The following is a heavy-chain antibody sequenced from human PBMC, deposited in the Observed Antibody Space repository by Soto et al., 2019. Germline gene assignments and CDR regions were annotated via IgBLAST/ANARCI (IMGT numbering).Heavy chain of an antibody. CDR1: SFTFSDAW. CDR3: TTGLASGNYSHDRS. J-gene: IGHJ5*02. CDR2: IKIITEGGTT. D-gene: IGHD3-10*01. V-gene: IGHV3-15*07. Sequence: EVHLVESGGGLVMPGGSLRLSCAASSFTFSDAWMNWVRQAPGKGLEWVGRIKIITEGGTTDYAAPVTGRFTISRDDSKYTLSLQMNSMTTLNTARYYCTTGLASGNYSHDRSWGQGTLVTASS.